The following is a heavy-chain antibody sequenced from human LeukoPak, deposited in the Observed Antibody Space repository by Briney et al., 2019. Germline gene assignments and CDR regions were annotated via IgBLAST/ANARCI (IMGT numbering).Heavy chain of an antibody. CDR1: GGTFSSYA. CDR2: IIPIFGTA. Sequence: GASVKVSCKASGGTFSSYAISWVRQAPGQGLEWMGGIIPIFGTANYAQKFQGRVTITADESTSTAYMELSSLRSEDTAVYYCAAVFRVVIRFDYWGQGTLVTVSS. J-gene: IGHJ4*02. D-gene: IGHD3-3*01. CDR3: AAVFRVVIRFDY. V-gene: IGHV1-69*13.